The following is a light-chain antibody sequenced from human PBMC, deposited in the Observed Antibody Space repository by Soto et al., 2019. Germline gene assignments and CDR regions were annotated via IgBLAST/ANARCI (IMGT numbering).Light chain of an antibody. CDR2: VNSDGSH. J-gene: IGLJ2*01. CDR1: SGHSSYA. CDR3: QTWGTAYVL. Sequence: QSVLTQSPSVSASLGASVKLTCTLSSGHSSYAIAWHQQQPEKGPRYLMKVNSDGSHSKGDGIPDRFSGSSSGAERYFTISSLQSEDEADYYCQTWGTAYVLFGGGTKLTVL. V-gene: IGLV4-69*01.